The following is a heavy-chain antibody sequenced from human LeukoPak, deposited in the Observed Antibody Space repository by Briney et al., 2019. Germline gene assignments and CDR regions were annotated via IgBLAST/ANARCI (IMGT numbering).Heavy chain of an antibody. CDR3: ARDASDAFDI. CDR1: GFTFSSNS. J-gene: IGHJ3*02. CDR2: IYSGGST. Sequence: GGSLRLSCAASGFTFSSNSMNWVRQAPGKGLEWVSVIYSGGSTYYADSVKGRFTISRDNSKNTLYLQMNSLRAEDTAVYYCARDASDAFDIWGQGTMVTVSS. V-gene: IGHV3-53*01.